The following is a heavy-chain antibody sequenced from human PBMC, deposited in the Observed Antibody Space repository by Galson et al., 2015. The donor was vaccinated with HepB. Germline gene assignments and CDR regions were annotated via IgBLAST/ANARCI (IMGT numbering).Heavy chain of an antibody. V-gene: IGHV3-7*01. CDR3: ARNNWHARLVGNWFDP. D-gene: IGHD2-8*02. J-gene: IGHJ5*02. CDR1: GFTFRNYW. Sequence: SLRLSCAASGFTFRNYWMSWVRQSPGKGLEWVATMNQDGSVRNYVDSVRGRFTISRDNAMDSLYLQMNSLRAEDTAVYYCARNNWHARLVGNWFDPWGQGTLVTVSS. CDR2: MNQDGSVR.